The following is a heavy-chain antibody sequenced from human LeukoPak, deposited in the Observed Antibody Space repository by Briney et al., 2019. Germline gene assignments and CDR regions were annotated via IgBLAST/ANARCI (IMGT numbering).Heavy chain of an antibody. V-gene: IGHV3-30*04. J-gene: IGHJ4*02. CDR2: ISFDGSHK. CDR3: ARDFGITWAQYYFDY. CDR1: GFTFSSHP. Sequence: GGSLRLSCAASGFTFSSHPMHWVRQAPGKGLEGVAVISFDGSHKYYADSVTGRFTISRDNSKNTLYLQMDSLRTDETAMYYFARDFGITWAQYYFDYWGQGTLVTVSS. D-gene: IGHD3-10*01.